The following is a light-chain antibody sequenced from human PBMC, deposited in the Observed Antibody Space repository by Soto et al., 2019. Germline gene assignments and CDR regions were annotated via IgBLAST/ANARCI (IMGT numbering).Light chain of an antibody. Sequence: IRMTQSPSSFSASTGDRVTITCRASQGISSYLAWYQQKPGKAPKLLIYAASTLQSEVPSRFSGSGSGTDGTLHSSCLRSEFFGAYYWEQYYNYRFTFGPGAKVYIK. CDR3: EQYYNYRFT. CDR1: QGISSY. V-gene: IGKV1-8*01. J-gene: IGKJ3*01. CDR2: AAS.